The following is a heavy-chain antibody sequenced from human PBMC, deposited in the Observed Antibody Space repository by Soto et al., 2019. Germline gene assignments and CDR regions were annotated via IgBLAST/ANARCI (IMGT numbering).Heavy chain of an antibody. CDR2: ISGSGGST. CDR3: AKTIGPYRIAVAGTFDY. J-gene: IGHJ4*02. CDR1: GFTFSIYA. V-gene: IGHV3-23*01. Sequence: GGSLRLSCAASGFTFSIYAMSWVRQAPGKGLEWVSAISGSGGSTYYADSVKGRFTISRDNSKNTLYLQMNSLRAEDTAVYYCAKTIGPYRIAVAGTFDYWGQGTLVTVSS. D-gene: IGHD6-19*01.